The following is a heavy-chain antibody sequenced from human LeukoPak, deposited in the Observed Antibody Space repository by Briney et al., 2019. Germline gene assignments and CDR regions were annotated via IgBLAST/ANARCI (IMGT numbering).Heavy chain of an antibody. V-gene: IGHV4-59*02. D-gene: IGHD4-17*01. CDR1: GGSVNNYY. Sequence: SETLSLTCTVSGGSVNNYYWSWIRQPPEKGLEWIGYVYYSGTTNYKPSLKSRVTISVDTSKNQFSLKVSSVTAADTAVYYCARDLGMTTADYGMDVWGQGTTVTVSS. CDR2: VYYSGTT. CDR3: ARDLGMTTADYGMDV. J-gene: IGHJ6*02.